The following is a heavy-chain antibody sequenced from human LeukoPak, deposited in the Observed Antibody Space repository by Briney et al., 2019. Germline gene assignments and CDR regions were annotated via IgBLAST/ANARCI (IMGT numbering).Heavy chain of an antibody. CDR3: ARHGGSSTLDY. D-gene: IGHD6-6*01. CDR1: GYIFTNYW. Sequence: GECLKISCEVSGYIFTNYWIGWVRQLPGKGLEWMGIIYPDDSDTRFNPSFQGQVTMSVDKSITTAYLQWSSLKASDTAIYYCARHGGSSTLDYWGQGTLVSVSS. J-gene: IGHJ4*02. V-gene: IGHV5-51*01. CDR2: IYPDDSDT.